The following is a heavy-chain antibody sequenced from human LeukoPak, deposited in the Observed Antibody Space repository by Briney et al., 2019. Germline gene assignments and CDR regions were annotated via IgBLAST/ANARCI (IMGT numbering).Heavy chain of an antibody. D-gene: IGHD3-22*01. V-gene: IGHV3-33*01. Sequence: GGSLRLSCAASGFTFSSYGMHWVRQAPGKGLEWVAVIWYDGSNKYYADSVKGRFTISRDNSKNTLYLQMNSLRAEDTAVYYCARYTLYDSSGYYVYYGMDVWGQGTTVTVSS. J-gene: IGHJ6*02. CDR3: ARYTLYDSSGYYVYYGMDV. CDR1: GFTFSSYG. CDR2: IWYDGSNK.